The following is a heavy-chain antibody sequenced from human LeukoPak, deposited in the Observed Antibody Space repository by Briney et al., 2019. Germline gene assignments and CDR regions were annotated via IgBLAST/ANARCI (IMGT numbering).Heavy chain of an antibody. J-gene: IGHJ5*02. V-gene: IGHV4-34*01. CDR3: ARGEIDFWSGYYHPKRWFDP. D-gene: IGHD3-3*01. CDR2: INHGGST. CDR1: GGSCSGYY. Sequence: SETLSLTCAVYGGSCSGYYWRWIRHPPGKGLEGSGEINHGGSTNYNQSLKSRVTISVDTSKNQFSLKLSSVTAADTAVYYCARGEIDFWSGYYHPKRWFDPWGQGTLVTVSS.